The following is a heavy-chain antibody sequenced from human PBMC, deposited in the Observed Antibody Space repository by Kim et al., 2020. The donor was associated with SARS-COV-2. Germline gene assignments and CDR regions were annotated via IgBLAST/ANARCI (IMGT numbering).Heavy chain of an antibody. CDR1: GFTFSSYS. D-gene: IGHD3-9*01. V-gene: IGHV3-21*01. CDR3: VRYFDWRNHYYYYYYGMDV. CDR2: ISSSSSYI. Sequence: GGSLRLSCAASGFTFSSYSMNWVRQAPGKGLEWVSSISSSSSYIYYADSVKGRFTISRDNAKNSLYLQMNSLRAEDTAVYYCVRYFDWRNHYYYYYYGMDVWGQGTTVTVSS. J-gene: IGHJ6*02.